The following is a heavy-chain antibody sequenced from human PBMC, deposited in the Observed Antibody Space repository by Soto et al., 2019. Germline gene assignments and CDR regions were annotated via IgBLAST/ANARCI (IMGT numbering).Heavy chain of an antibody. CDR3: ATEGAGSTRTSDAFDI. V-gene: IGHV3-30*01. Sequence: QVQLVESGGTVVQPGRSLRLSCAASGFTFSNYAIHWVRQAPGKGLEWVAFISYDGRHTYYPDSVKGRFTISTDNSNNPRYLQLNSPRAEDTAVYYCATEGAGSTRTSDAFDIWGPGTMVTVSS. CDR1: GFTFSNYA. J-gene: IGHJ3*02. CDR2: ISYDGRHT. D-gene: IGHD5-12*01.